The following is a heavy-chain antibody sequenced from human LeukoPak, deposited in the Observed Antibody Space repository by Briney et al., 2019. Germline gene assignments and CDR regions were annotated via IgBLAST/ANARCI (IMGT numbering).Heavy chain of an antibody. J-gene: IGHJ6*03. CDR1: GGSISTYY. CDR3: ARAPYYYDSSGYYWYYYMDV. V-gene: IGHV4-59*12. D-gene: IGHD3-22*01. Sequence: SSETLSLTCTVSGGSISTYYWSWIRQPPGKGLEWIGYIYYTGSTSYNPSLKSRVTMSLDASKNQFSLELNSVTAADTAVYYCARAPYYYDSSGYYWYYYMDVWGKGTTVTISS. CDR2: IYYTGST.